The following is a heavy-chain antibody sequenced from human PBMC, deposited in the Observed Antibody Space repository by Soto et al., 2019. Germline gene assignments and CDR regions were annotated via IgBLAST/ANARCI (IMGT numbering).Heavy chain of an antibody. J-gene: IGHJ4*02. Sequence: PGGSLRLSCAASGFTFSSYAMRWVRQDTGKGLEWVSAISGSGGSTYYADSVKGRFTISRDNSKNTLYLQMNSLRAEDTAVYYCAKDRLRYFAWLKSPPNFDYWGQGTLITVSS. V-gene: IGHV3-23*01. CDR3: AKDRLRYFAWLKSPPNFDY. CDR2: ISGSGGST. CDR1: GFTFSSYA. D-gene: IGHD3-9*01.